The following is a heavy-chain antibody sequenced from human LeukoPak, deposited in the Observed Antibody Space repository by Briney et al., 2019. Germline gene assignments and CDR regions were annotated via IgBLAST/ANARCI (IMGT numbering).Heavy chain of an antibody. CDR2: ISSSGSTI. V-gene: IGHV3-48*03. CDR1: GFTFSSYE. Sequence: AGGSLRLSCAASGFTFSSYEMNWVRQAPGKGLEWVSYISSSGSTIYYADSVKGRFTISRDNAKNPLYRQMNSLRAEDTAVYYCARVSRSGITIFGVVMGYNWFDPWGQGTLVTVSS. CDR3: ARVSRSGITIFGVVMGYNWFDP. J-gene: IGHJ5*02. D-gene: IGHD3-3*01.